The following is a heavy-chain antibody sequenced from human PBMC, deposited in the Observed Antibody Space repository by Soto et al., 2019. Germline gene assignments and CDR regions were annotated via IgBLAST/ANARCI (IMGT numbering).Heavy chain of an antibody. D-gene: IGHD3-10*01. J-gene: IGHJ6*03. CDR3: AADRLSYGSGSYYNYPYYYYMDV. Sequence: ASVKXCCESSGFSVTSSAMQWVRKARGQRLEWIGWIVVGSGNTNYAQKFQERVTITRDMSTSTAYMELSSLRSEDTAVYYCAADRLSYGSGSYYNYPYYYYMDVWGKGTTVTVSS. CDR2: IVVGSGNT. CDR1: GFSVTSSA. V-gene: IGHV1-58*02.